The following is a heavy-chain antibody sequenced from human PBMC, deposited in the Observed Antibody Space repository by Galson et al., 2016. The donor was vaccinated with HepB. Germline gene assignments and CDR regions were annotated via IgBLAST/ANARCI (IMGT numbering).Heavy chain of an antibody. Sequence: QSGAEVKKPGASVKVSCKASGVTFTKFAINWVRQAPGQGLDWVGAIIPSFGSPKYAPKFQGRVTFIADESTSTAYMELTSLRSDDTAVYYCATGRDYGDYYRFDYWGQGTLVTFSS. J-gene: IGHJ4*02. CDR3: ATGRDYGDYYRFDY. CDR1: GVTFTKFA. D-gene: IGHD4-17*01. V-gene: IGHV1-69*13. CDR2: IIPSFGSP.